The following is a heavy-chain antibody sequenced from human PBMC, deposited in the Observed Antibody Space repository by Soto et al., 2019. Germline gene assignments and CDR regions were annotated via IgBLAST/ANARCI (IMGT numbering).Heavy chain of an antibody. CDR3: ARDGEQSQIRTRSFDY. J-gene: IGHJ4*02. D-gene: IGHD1-26*01. CDR2: ITDSGTYT. Sequence: QVQLVESGGGLVKPGGSLRLSCEASGFTFSDYYMSWIRQAPGKGLEWVSYITDSGTYTNYADSVRGRFTISRDNTKNSLFLHLNGLRAEDTAVYYCARDGEQSQIRTRSFDYWGQGTLVTVSS. V-gene: IGHV3-11*06. CDR1: GFTFSDYY.